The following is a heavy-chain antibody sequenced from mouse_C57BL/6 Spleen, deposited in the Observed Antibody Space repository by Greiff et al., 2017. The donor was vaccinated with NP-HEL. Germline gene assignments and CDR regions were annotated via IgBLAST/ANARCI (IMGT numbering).Heavy chain of an antibody. J-gene: IGHJ4*01. CDR2: IWSGGST. Sequence: VQLVESGPGLVQPSQSLSITCTVSGFSLTSYGVHWVRQSPGKGLEWLGVIWSGGSTDYNAAFISRLSISKDNSKSQVFFKMNSLQADDTAIYYCARKRGYGYDYYYAMDYWGQGTSVTVSS. CDR3: ARKRGYGYDYYYAMDY. D-gene: IGHD2-2*01. V-gene: IGHV2-2*01. CDR1: GFSLTSYG.